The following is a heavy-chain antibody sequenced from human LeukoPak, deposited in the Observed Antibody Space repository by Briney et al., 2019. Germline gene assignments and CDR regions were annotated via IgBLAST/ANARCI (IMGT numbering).Heavy chain of an antibody. CDR2: IYYSGST. Sequence: PSETLSFTCTVSGGSISSYYWSWIRQPPGKGLEWIGYIYYSGSTNYNPSLKSRVTISVDTSKNQFSLKLSSVTAADTAVYYCARGEEYCSGGSCSDCMDGWGKGTTVTVSS. D-gene: IGHD2-15*01. CDR3: ARGEEYCSGGSCSDCMDG. J-gene: IGHJ6*04. V-gene: IGHV4-59*01. CDR1: GGSISSYY.